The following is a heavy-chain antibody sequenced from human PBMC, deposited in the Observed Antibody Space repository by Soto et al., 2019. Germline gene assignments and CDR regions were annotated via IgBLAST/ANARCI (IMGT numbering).Heavy chain of an antibody. CDR1: GYTFTSYG. D-gene: IGHD3-3*01. V-gene: IGHV1-18*01. CDR2: INAYNGNT. CDR3: ARQGYDFWSGYKRTGYYYYMDV. J-gene: IGHJ6*03. Sequence: QVQLVQSGAEVKKPGASVKVSCKASGYTFTSYGISWVRQAPGQGLEWMGWINAYNGNTDYAQKLQGRVTMTTDTSPSTAYMELRSLRSDDTAVYYCARQGYDFWSGYKRTGYYYYMDVWGKGTTVTVSS.